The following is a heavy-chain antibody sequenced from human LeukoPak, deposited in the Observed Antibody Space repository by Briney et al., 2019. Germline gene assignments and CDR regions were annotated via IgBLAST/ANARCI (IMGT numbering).Heavy chain of an antibody. CDR3: AKAIVVVVAATGHVDY. CDR2: ISGSGGST. Sequence: GGSLRLSCAASGFTFSSYGMSWVRQAPGKGLEWVSAISGSGGSTYYADSVKGRFTISRDNSKNTLYLQMNSLRAEDTAVYYCAKAIVVVVAATGHVDYWGQGTLVTVSS. V-gene: IGHV3-23*01. CDR1: GFTFSSYG. D-gene: IGHD2-15*01. J-gene: IGHJ4*02.